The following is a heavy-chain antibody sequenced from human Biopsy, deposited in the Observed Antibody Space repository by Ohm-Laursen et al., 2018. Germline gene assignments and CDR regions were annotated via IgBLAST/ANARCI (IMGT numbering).Heavy chain of an antibody. J-gene: IGHJ5*02. CDR1: GGTFSRYA. Sequence: GASVKVSCKASGGTFSRYAISWVRQATGQGPEWMGWMNPISGNTGYAHKFRGRVTMTSDSSISTAYLEVSSLTFEDTAVYYCARAVRYRLLSDPWGQGTLVTVSS. CDR2: MNPISGNT. CDR3: ARAVRYRLLSDP. D-gene: IGHD2/OR15-2a*01. V-gene: IGHV1-8*01.